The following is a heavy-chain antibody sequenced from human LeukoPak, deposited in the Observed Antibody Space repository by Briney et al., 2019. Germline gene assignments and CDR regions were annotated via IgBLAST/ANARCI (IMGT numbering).Heavy chain of an antibody. CDR2: ISAYNGTT. Sequence: GASVKVSCKASGYTFTSYGISWVRQAPGQGLEWMGWISAYNGTTNYAQKLQGRVTMTTDTSTSTAYMELRSLRSDDAAVYYCARGDHYYDSSGYYSPPDYWGQGTLVTVSS. J-gene: IGHJ4*02. V-gene: IGHV1-18*01. D-gene: IGHD3-22*01. CDR3: ARGDHYYDSSGYYSPPDY. CDR1: GYTFTSYG.